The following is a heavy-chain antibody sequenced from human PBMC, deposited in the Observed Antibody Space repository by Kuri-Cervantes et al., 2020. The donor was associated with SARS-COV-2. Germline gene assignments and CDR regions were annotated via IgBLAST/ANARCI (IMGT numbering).Heavy chain of an antibody. J-gene: IGHJ4*02. D-gene: IGHD3-22*01. CDR1: GGTFSSYA. CDR3: ARAVTDDSSGYKYYFDY. V-gene: IGHV1-69*05. CDR2: IIPIFGTA. Sequence: SVKVSCKASGGTFSSYAISWVRQAPGQGLEWMGGIIPIFGTANYAQKFQGRVTITTDESTSTAYMELSSLRSEDTAVYYCARAVTDDSSGYKYYFDYWGQGTLVTDSS.